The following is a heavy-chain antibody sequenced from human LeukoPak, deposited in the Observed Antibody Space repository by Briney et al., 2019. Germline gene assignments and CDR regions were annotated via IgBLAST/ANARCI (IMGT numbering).Heavy chain of an antibody. J-gene: IGHJ4*02. Sequence: SETLSLPCGVSGGSISNTNWWSWVRQPPGPGLEWIGESSLTGITHYNSALESRATVSLDKSKTQLPHHLTSVTAADTAEYYGSRENGAFSPFGYWGQGTLVTVLS. CDR2: SSLTGIT. CDR3: SRENGAFSPFGY. D-gene: IGHD2-8*01. V-gene: IGHV4-4*02. CDR1: GGSISNTNW.